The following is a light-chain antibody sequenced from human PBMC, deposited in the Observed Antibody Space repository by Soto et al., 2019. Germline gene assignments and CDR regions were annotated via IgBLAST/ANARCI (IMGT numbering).Light chain of an antibody. CDR1: SSDVGGYNY. V-gene: IGLV2-8*01. CDR2: EVS. Sequence: QSALTQPPSASGSPGQSVTISCTGTSSDVGGYNYVSWYQQHPGKAPKLIIYEVSKRPSGVPDRFSGSKSGNTASLTVSGLQAEDEADYYCSSYVGSNNFVFGTGTKATVL. CDR3: SSYVGSNNFV. J-gene: IGLJ1*01.